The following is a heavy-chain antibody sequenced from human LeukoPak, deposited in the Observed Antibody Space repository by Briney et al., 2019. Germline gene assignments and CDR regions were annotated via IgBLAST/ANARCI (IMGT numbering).Heavy chain of an antibody. D-gene: IGHD2-2*01. J-gene: IGHJ4*02. CDR1: GYTFTDYY. CDR3: AREDSTSCDY. V-gene: IGHV1-2*02. Sequence: ASVKVSCKASGYTFTDYYMYWVRQAPGQGLEWMGWINPNSGGTNYAQKFQGRVTITRDTSISTAYMELSRLRSDDTAVYYCAREDSTSCDYWGRGTLVTVS. CDR2: INPNSGGT.